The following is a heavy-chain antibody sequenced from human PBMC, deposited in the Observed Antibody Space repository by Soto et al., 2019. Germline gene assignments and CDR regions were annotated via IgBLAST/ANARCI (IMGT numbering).Heavy chain of an antibody. D-gene: IGHD3-10*01. J-gene: IGHJ4*02. V-gene: IGHV1-2*02. CDR1: GYSFSGYY. CDR3: TRDYLYRPEAHYKTSGY. CDR2: INLHSGDT. Sequence: ASVKVSCKTSGYSFSGYYMHWVRQAPGQGLESMGWINLHSGDTDYAQKFQGRVAMTADTDTIYMELRSLRPDDTAVYYCTRDYLYRPEAHYKTSGYWGQGTLVTVSS.